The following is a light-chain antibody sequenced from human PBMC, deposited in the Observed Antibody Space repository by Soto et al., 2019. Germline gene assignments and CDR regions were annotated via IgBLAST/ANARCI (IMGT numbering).Light chain of an antibody. CDR1: ASDVGAYDY. V-gene: IGLV2-14*01. J-gene: IGLJ1*01. Sequence: SVLTQPASVSGSPGQSITISCTGTASDVGAYDYVSWYQHHPGKPPKLLIFEVRDRPSGVSNRFSGSKSGNTASLTISGLQPEDEADYFCSSSTSSSTLVFGTVTKLTVL. CDR3: SSSTSSSTLV. CDR2: EVR.